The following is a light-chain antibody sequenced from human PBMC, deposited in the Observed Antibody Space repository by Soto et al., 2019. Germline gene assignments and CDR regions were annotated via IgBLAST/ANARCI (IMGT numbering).Light chain of an antibody. CDR3: QQYGSSPWT. CDR1: QSVRNNY. J-gene: IGKJ1*01. CDR2: ETY. Sequence: EIVLTQSPDTLSSSPGERLTLSCRASQSVRNNYLAWYQLKPGQAPRLLIYETYRRATGIPDRFSGSGSGTDFTLTISRLEPEDFAVYYCQQYGSSPWTFGQGTKVEIK. V-gene: IGKV3-20*01.